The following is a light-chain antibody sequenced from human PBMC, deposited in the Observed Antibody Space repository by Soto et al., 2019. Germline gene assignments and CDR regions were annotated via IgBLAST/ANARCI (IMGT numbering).Light chain of an antibody. V-gene: IGKV3-20*01. Sequence: EIVLTQSPGTLPLSPGERATLSCRASQSVSSSYLAWYQQKPVQAPRLLIYNTSSRATRIPDRFSGSGSGTDFTLTISRPELKDFAVYECQPYGRSLLTLGGGTKVESK. CDR1: QSVSSSY. CDR2: NTS. CDR3: QPYGRSLLT. J-gene: IGKJ4*01.